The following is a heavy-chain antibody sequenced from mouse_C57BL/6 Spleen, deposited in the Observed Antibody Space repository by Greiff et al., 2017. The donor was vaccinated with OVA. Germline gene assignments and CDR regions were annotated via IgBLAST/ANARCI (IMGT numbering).Heavy chain of an antibody. CDR2: IDPSDSYT. CDR1: GYTFTSYW. J-gene: IGHJ3*01. D-gene: IGHD2-3*01. CDR3: ASWGYDGYSFAY. Sequence: QVQLQQSGAELVRPGTSVKLSCKASGYTFTSYWMHWVKQRPGQGLEWIGVIDPSDSYTNYNQKFKGKATLTVDTSSSTAYMQLSSLTSEDSAVYYCASWGYDGYSFAYWGQGTLVTVSA. V-gene: IGHV1-59*01.